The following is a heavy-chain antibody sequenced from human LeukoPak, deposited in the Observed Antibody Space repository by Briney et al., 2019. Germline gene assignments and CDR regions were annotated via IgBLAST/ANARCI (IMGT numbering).Heavy chain of an antibody. D-gene: IGHD6-19*01. CDR3: AAEGSIAVAGTFAFDI. V-gene: IGHV1-2*02. Sequence: ASVKVSCKASGYTFTGYYMHWVRQAPGQGLEWMGWINPNSGGTNYAQKFQGRVTMTRDTSISTAYMELSRLRSEDTAVYYCAAEGSIAVAGTFAFDIWGQGTMVTVSS. CDR2: INPNSGGT. J-gene: IGHJ3*02. CDR1: GYTFTGYY.